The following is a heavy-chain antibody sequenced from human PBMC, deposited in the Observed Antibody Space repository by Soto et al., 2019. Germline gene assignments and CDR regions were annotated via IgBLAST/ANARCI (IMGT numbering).Heavy chain of an antibody. J-gene: IGHJ4*01. V-gene: IGHV3-21*01. CDR3: ARGGILVVPAPHLFDY. CDR1: GFTFSYYS. D-gene: IGHD2-2*01. CDR2: ISSSSSYI. Sequence: PGGSLRLSCAASGFTFSYYSMNWVRQAPGKGLEWVSSISSSSSYISYADSVKGRFTISRDNAKNSLYLQMNSLRAEDTDVYYCARGGILVVPAPHLFDYWG.